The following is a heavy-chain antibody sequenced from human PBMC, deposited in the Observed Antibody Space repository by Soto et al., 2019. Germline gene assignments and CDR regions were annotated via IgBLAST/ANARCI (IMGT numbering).Heavy chain of an antibody. J-gene: IGHJ6*02. V-gene: IGHV1-2*04. CDR1: GYTFTSYD. D-gene: IGHD3-22*01. Sequence: ASVKVSCKASGYTFTSYDINWVRQATGQGLEWMGWMNPNSGGTNYAQKFQGWVTMTRDTSISTAYMELSRLRSDDTAVYYCARAYYYDSSGLYYYYGMDVWGQGTTVTVSS. CDR3: ARAYYYDSSGLYYYYGMDV. CDR2: MNPNSGGT.